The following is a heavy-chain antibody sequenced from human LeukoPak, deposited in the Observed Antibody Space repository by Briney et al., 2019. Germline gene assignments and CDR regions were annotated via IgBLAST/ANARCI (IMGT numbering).Heavy chain of an antibody. CDR1: GGSISSSSYY. J-gene: IGHJ4*02. CDR3: ARGRSGYYTTPPDY. V-gene: IGHV4-39*07. Sequence: SETLSLTCTVSGGSISSSSYYWGWIRQPPGKGLEWIGSIYYSGSTYYNPSLKSRVTISVDTSKNQFSLKLSSVTAADTAVYYCARGRSGYYTTPPDYWGQGTLVTVSS. D-gene: IGHD3-3*01. CDR2: IYYSGST.